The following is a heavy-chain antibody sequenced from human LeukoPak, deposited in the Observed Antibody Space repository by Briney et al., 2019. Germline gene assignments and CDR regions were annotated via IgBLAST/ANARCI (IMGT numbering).Heavy chain of an antibody. CDR3: ARDGSVYDSSGYYYSPSYYFDY. CDR2: IIPIFGTA. J-gene: IGHJ4*02. V-gene: IGHV1-69*13. D-gene: IGHD3-22*01. CDR1: GGTFSSYA. Sequence: SVKVSCKASGGTFSSYAISWVRQAPGQGLEWMGGIIPIFGTANYAQKFQGRVTITADESTSTAYMELSSLRSEDTAVYYCARDGSVYDSSGYYYSPSYYFDYWGQGTLVTVSS.